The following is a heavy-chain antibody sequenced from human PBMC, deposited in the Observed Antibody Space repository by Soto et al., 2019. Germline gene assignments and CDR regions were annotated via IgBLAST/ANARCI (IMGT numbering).Heavy chain of an antibody. CDR3: ARVTCSGYHA. V-gene: IGHV3-23*01. CDR1: GFTFSSHD. J-gene: IGHJ5*02. Sequence: EGQLLESGGGLVQSGGSLRLSCAASGFTFSSHDMSWVRQAQGKGLEWVSGITGSGGRTYYADSVKGRFTISSDNSKNTLYLQMSSLRADDTAVYYCARVTCSGYHAWGQGTLVTVSS. D-gene: IGHD3-22*01. CDR2: ITGSGGRT.